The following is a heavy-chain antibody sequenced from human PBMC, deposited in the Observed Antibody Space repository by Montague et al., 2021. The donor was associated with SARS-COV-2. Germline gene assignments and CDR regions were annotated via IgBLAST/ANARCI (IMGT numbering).Heavy chain of an antibody. D-gene: IGHD6-6*01. V-gene: IGHV3-23*01. CDR2: MRGSDDSA. CDR3: AEDVRRGTAGRYDY. Sequence: SLRLSCAASGFTFSSFAMSWVRQAPGQGLEWVSLMRGSDDSAYYADSVKGRFTISRDNSKNTLYLQMNSLRAEDTAIYYCAEDVRRGTAGRYDYWGQGTLVTVSS. J-gene: IGHJ4*02. CDR1: GFTFSSFA.